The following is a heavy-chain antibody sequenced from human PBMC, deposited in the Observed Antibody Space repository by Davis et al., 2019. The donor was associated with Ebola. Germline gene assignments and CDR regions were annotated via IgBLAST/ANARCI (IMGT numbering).Heavy chain of an antibody. V-gene: IGHV3-30*18. CDR1: GFTFSSYG. Sequence: GESLKISCAASGFTFSSYGMHWVRQAPGKGLEWVAVISYDGSNKYYADSVKGRFTISRDNSKNTLYLQMNSLRAEDTAVYYCAKRLVGATIGYMDVWGKGTTVTVSS. D-gene: IGHD1-26*01. CDR2: ISYDGSNK. CDR3: AKRLVGATIGYMDV. J-gene: IGHJ6*03.